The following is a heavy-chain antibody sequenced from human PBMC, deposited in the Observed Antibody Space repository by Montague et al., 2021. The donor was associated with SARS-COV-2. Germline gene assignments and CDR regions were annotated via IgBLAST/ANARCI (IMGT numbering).Heavy chain of an antibody. CDR3: ARTSDPSNFDSTGYYGAFDV. Sequence: SETLSLTCTASGATISSDYWSWIRQSPGKGLEWIGYMSYSGSATYNPSLESRVAISRDTSKNQFSLTLIPATAADAAIYYCARTSDPSNFDSTGYYGAFDVWGQGTTVIVSS. J-gene: IGHJ3*01. V-gene: IGHV4-59*01. CDR1: GATISSDY. CDR2: MSYSGSA. D-gene: IGHD3-22*01.